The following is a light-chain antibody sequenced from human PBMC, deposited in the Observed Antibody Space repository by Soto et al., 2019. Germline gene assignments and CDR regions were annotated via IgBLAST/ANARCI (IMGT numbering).Light chain of an antibody. J-gene: IGKJ1*01. CDR3: PQYAAPLRT. CDR2: AAS. Sequence: EIVLTQSPGTLSLSPRDRATLSCRASQGVSNNYVAWYQHRPGQAPRLLIYAASSRAPGIPDRFSGSGSGTDFTLTISRLEPEDFAVYYCPQYAAPLRTFGQGTQVEV. V-gene: IGKV3-20*01. CDR1: QGVSNNY.